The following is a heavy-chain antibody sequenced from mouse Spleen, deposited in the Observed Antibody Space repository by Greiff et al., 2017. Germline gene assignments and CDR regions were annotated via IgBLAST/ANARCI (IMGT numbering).Heavy chain of an antibody. CDR1: GYSITSDYA. J-gene: IGHJ1*01. CDR3: ARSNWVYWYFDV. V-gene: IGHV3-2*02. CDR2: ISYSGST. D-gene: IGHD4-1*01. Sequence: EVQRVESGPGLVKPSQSLSLTCTVTGYSITSDYAWNWIRQFPGNKLEWMGYISYSGSTYYNPSLKSRISITRDTSKNQYYLQLNSVTTEDTATYYCARSNWVYWYFDVWGAGTTVTVSS.